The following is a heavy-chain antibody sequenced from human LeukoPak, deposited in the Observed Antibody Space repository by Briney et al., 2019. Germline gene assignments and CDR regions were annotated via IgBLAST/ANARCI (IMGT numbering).Heavy chain of an antibody. D-gene: IGHD6-19*01. CDR2: ISSSYNHV. J-gene: IGHJ4*02. Sequence: GGSLRLSCAASGLTFSSFNFNWVRQAPGKGLEWVSSISSSYNHVHYADSVKGRFTISRDDAKNSLYLQMNSLRVENTAINDCARDASVVVAGNIFTHFDSWGQGTLVTVSS. CDR3: ARDASVVVAGNIFTHFDS. CDR1: GLTFSSFN. V-gene: IGHV3-21*01.